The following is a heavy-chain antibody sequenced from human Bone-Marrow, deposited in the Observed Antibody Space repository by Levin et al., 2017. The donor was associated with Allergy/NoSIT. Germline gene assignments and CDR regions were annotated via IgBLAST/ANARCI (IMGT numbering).Heavy chain of an antibody. V-gene: IGHV4-38-2*01. Sequence: LSQTLSLTCGVSGYSISNGYNWGWIRQSPGKGLEWIASIYHSGSTYYNPSLKSRVTISVDTSKNQFSLKLSSLTAADTAVYYCARAGMITFGGSHFDYWGQGALVTVSS. CDR1: GYSISNGYN. CDR3: ARAGMITFGGSHFDY. CDR2: IYHSGST. D-gene: IGHD3-16*01. J-gene: IGHJ4*02.